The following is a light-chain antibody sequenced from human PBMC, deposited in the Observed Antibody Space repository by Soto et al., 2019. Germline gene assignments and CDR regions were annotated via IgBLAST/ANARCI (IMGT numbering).Light chain of an antibody. CDR1: QSVSSSY. CDR3: QQYGSSPHT. V-gene: IGKV3-20*01. Sequence: EIVLTQSPGTLSLSPGERATLSCRASQSVSSSYLAWYQHKPGQAPRLLIYGASSRATGIPDRFSGSGSGTDFTSTISRLEPEDFAVYYCQQYGSSPHTFGQGTKLEIK. CDR2: GAS. J-gene: IGKJ2*01.